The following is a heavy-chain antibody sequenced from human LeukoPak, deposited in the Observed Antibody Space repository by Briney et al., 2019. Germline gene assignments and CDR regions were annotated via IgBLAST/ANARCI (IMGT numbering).Heavy chain of an antibody. CDR2: ISAYNGNT. Sequence: GASVKVSCKASGYTFTSYGISWVRQAPEQGLEWMGWISAYNGNTNYAQKLQGRVTMTTDTSTSTAYMELRSLRSDDTAVYYCARVPKPLWFGGKSKAGREYYFDYWGQGTLVTVSS. J-gene: IGHJ4*02. CDR3: ARVPKPLWFGGKSKAGREYYFDY. CDR1: GYTFTSYG. V-gene: IGHV1-18*04. D-gene: IGHD3-10*01.